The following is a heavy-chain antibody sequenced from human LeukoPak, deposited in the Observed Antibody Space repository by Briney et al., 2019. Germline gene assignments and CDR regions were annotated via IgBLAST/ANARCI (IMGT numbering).Heavy chain of an antibody. CDR3: AREVDTAMGGVDY. V-gene: IGHV3-53*01. CDR1: GFTVSSNY. CDR2: IYSGGST. Sequence: GGSLRLSCAASGFTVSSNYMSWVRQASGKGLEWVSVIYSGGSTYYADSVKGRFTISRDNSKNTLYLQMNSLRAEDTAVYYCAREVDTAMGGVDYWGQGTLVTVSS. J-gene: IGHJ4*02. D-gene: IGHD5-18*01.